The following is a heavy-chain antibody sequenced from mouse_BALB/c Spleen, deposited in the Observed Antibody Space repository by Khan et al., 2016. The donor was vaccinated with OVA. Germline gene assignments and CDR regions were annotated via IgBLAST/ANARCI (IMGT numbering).Heavy chain of an antibody. Sequence: QIQLVQSGPELKKPGETVKISCKASGYTFTDYGMNWVKQAPGKGFKWMGWINTYTGEPTYADDFKGRFAFSLETSASTAYLQINNLKNEDTATXLRASPGHRYFDAWGAGTTVTVSS. J-gene: IGHJ1*01. CDR3: ASPGHRYFDA. V-gene: IGHV9-3-1*01. CDR1: GYTFTDYG. CDR2: INTYTGEP. D-gene: IGHD6-1*01.